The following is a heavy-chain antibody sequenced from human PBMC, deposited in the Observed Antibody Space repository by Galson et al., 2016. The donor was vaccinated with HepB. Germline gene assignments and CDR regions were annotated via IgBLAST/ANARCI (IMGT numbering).Heavy chain of an antibody. CDR3: ARDRTLFGVVTALWY. Sequence: TLSLTCTVSSGSISSGGFYWSWIRQLPETGLGWIGFLYHNGRTYYNPSLKSRVTISLDMSKNQFSLKLRSVTAADTAVYYCARDRTLFGVVTALWYWGQGTQVTVSS. CDR2: LYHNGRT. CDR1: SGSISSGGFY. V-gene: IGHV4-31*03. D-gene: IGHD3-3*01. J-gene: IGHJ4*02.